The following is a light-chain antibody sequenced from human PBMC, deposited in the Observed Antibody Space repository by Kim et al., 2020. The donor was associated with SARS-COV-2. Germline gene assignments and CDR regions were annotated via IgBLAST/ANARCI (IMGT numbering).Light chain of an antibody. J-gene: IGLJ2*01. CDR3: QAWDSTTVI. CDR2: QDY. CDR1: RLGNKY. V-gene: IGLV3-1*01. Sequence: LSPGQTVSITCSGDRLGNKYACWYQQRPGQSPVLVIYQDYKRPSGIPGRFSGSNSGNTATLTISGTQALDEADYYCQAWDSTTVIFGGGTQLTVL.